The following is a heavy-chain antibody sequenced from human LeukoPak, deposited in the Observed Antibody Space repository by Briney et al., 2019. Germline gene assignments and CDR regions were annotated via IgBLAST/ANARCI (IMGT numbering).Heavy chain of an antibody. CDR1: GYSISSGYY. CDR3: AHPVNDAFDI. J-gene: IGHJ3*02. D-gene: IGHD4-11*01. V-gene: IGHV4-38-2*02. Sequence: PSETLSLTCTVSGYSISSGYYWGWSRQPPGKGVGWIGSIYDSGSTYYNPSLKSRLTISVDTSKNQFSLKPSSVTAADTAVYYCAHPVNDAFDIWGQGTMVTVSS. CDR2: IYDSGST.